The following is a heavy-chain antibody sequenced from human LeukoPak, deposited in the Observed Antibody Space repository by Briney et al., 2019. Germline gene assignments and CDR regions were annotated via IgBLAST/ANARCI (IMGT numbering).Heavy chain of an antibody. CDR3: ARLNYYDRSASKAFEY. D-gene: IGHD3-22*01. CDR2: IYYSGST. V-gene: IGHV4-30-4*01. J-gene: IGHJ4*02. CDR1: GGSISSGDYY. Sequence: SETLSLACIVSGGSISSGDYYWSWVRQPPGKGLEWIGYIYYSGSTYNNPSLKNRVTISIDTSKNQFSLKLSSVTAADTAVYYFARLNYYDRSASKAFEYWGQGTLVTVSS.